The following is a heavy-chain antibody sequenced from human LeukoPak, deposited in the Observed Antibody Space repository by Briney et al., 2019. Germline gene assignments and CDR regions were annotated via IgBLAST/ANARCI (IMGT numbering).Heavy chain of an antibody. J-gene: IGHJ4*02. CDR2: IWYDGSNK. CDR1: GFTFSSYG. V-gene: IGHV3-33*06. D-gene: IGHD6-6*01. CDR3: AKGSSIAARLIDY. Sequence: PGGSLRLSCAASGFTFSSYGMHWVRQAPGKGLEWVAVIWYDGSNKYYADSVKGRFTISRDNSKNTLYLQRNRLRAEDTAVYYCAKGSSIAARLIDYWGQGTLVTVSS.